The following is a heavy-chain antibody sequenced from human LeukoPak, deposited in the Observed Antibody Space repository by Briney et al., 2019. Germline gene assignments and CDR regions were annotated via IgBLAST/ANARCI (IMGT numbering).Heavy chain of an antibody. D-gene: IGHD3-10*01. Sequence: ASVKVSCKASVYTFITYYLHWVRQAPGQGLEWMGWINPNSGGTNYAQKFQGRVTMTRGTSISTAYMELSRLRSDDTAVYYCARECVPDKFTMIRGVIGTLWGQGTLVTVSS. J-gene: IGHJ4*02. CDR1: VYTFITYY. V-gene: IGHV1-2*02. CDR2: INPNSGGT. CDR3: ARECVPDKFTMIRGVIGTL.